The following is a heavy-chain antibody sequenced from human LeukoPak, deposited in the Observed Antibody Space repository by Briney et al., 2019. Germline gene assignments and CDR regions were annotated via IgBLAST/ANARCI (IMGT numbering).Heavy chain of an antibody. CDR3: AIFKVVHDAFDI. CDR1: GGSISSSSYY. V-gene: IGHV4-39*07. J-gene: IGHJ3*02. CDR2: IYYSGST. D-gene: IGHD3-22*01. Sequence: PSETLSLTCTVSGGSISSSSYYWGWIRQPPGKGLEWIGSIYYSGSTYYNPSLKSRVTISVDTSKNQFSLKLRSVTAADTAVYYCAIFKVVHDAFDIWGQGTMVTVSS.